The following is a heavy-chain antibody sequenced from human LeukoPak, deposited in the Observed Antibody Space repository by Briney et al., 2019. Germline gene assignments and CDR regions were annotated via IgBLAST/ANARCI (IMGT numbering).Heavy chain of an antibody. CDR2: TCPGDSDT. J-gene: IGHJ5*02. CDR1: GYSFTSYW. Sequence: GESLKISCKGSGYSFTSYWIGWVRQMPGKGLEWMGITCPGDSDTRYSRSFQGQVTISADKSISTAYLQWSSLKASDTAMYYCARHGSGSYYNVWYWFDPWGQGTLVTVSS. V-gene: IGHV5-51*01. D-gene: IGHD3-10*01. CDR3: ARHGSGSYYNVWYWFDP.